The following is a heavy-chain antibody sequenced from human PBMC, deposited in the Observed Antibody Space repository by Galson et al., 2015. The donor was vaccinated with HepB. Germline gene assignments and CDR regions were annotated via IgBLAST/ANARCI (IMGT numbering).Heavy chain of an antibody. J-gene: IGHJ5*02. V-gene: IGHV3-23*01. CDR3: ARVQVYDFWSGYGGGYNWFDP. CDR2: ISGSGDST. Sequence: SLRLSCAASGFTFSSYAMSWVRQAPGKGLEWVSGISGSGDSTYYADSVKGRFTISRDNSKNTLYLQMNSLRAEDTAVYYCARVQVYDFWSGYGGGYNWFDPWGHGTLVTVSS. CDR1: GFTFSSYA. D-gene: IGHD3-3*01.